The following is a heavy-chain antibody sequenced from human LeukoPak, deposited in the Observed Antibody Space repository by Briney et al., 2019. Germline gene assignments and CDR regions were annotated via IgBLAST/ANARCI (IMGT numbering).Heavy chain of an antibody. Sequence: ASVKVSCKASGYTFTDYYMHWVRQAPGQGLEWMGWINPKSGGTIYAQKFQGRVTMTRDTSISTAYMELSSLKSDDTAVYYCARDSLYYDSSGYYDSGAFDIWGQGTMVTVSS. J-gene: IGHJ3*02. CDR3: ARDSLYYDSSGYYDSGAFDI. CDR1: GYTFTDYY. D-gene: IGHD3-22*01. CDR2: INPKSGGT. V-gene: IGHV1-2*02.